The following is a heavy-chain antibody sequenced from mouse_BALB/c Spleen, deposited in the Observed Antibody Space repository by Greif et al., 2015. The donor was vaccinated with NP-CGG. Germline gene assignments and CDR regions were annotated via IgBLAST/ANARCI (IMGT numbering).Heavy chain of an antibody. D-gene: IGHD1-1*01. Sequence: EVQLQQSGAELVRSGASVKLSCTASGFNIKDYYMHWVKQRPEQGLEWIGWIDPENGDTEYAPKFQGKATMTADTSSNTAYLQLSSLTSEDTAVYYCNARVLRFPADYWGQGTTLTVSS. J-gene: IGHJ2*01. CDR3: NARVLRFPADY. CDR2: IDPENGDT. CDR1: GFNIKDYY. V-gene: IGHV14-4*02.